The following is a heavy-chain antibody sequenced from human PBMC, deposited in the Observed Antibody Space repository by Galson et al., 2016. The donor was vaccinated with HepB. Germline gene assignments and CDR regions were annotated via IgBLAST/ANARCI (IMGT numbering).Heavy chain of an antibody. D-gene: IGHD3-10*01. CDR2: IYYSGST. J-gene: IGHJ4*02. CDR3: ARETKGPMVYYFDD. V-gene: IGHV4-34*01. CDR1: GGSFSGYY. Sequence: SETLSLTCAVYGGSFSGYYWSWLRQPPGKGLEWIGEIYYSGSTHYNPSLKSRVAISADTSKNQFSLNLTSVTAADTAICYCARETKGPMVYYFDDWGQGTLVTVSS.